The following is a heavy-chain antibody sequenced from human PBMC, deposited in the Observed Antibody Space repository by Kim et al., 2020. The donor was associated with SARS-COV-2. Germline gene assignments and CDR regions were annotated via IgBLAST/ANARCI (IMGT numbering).Heavy chain of an antibody. V-gene: IGHV4-34*01. Sequence: SETLSLTCAVYGGSFSGYYWSWIRQPPGKGLEWIGEINHSGSTNYNPSLKSRVTISVDTSKNQFSLKLSSVTAADTAVYYCARVRSNCSGGSCFRKSYYYYGMDVWGQGTTVTCSS. D-gene: IGHD2-15*01. CDR1: GGSFSGYY. CDR2: INHSGST. CDR3: ARVRSNCSGGSCFRKSYYYYGMDV. J-gene: IGHJ6*02.